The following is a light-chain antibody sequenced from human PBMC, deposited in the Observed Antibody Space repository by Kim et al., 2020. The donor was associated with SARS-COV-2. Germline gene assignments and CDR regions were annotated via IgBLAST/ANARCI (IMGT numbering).Light chain of an antibody. CDR2: AAS. Sequence: DIQMTQSPSSLSASVGDRVTITCRASQGIANFLAWYQQKPGRVPKLLIYAASTLQSGVPSRFSGSGSGTEFTLTISSLQPEDVATYYCQKCNTAPRTFGQGTKVDIK. CDR3: QKCNTAPRT. CDR1: QGIANF. V-gene: IGKV1-27*01. J-gene: IGKJ1*01.